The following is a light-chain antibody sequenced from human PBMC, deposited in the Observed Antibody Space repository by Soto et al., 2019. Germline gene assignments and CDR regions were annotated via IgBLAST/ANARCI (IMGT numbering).Light chain of an antibody. Sequence: EIVLTQSPATLSLSPGERATLSCRASQSVSSYLAWYQQKPGQAPRLLIYDASNRATGIPARFSGSGSGTDSTLTISSLEPEDFAVYYCQQRSNWPGGTFGQGTKVEIK. CDR3: QQRSNWPGGT. J-gene: IGKJ1*01. V-gene: IGKV3-11*01. CDR2: DAS. CDR1: QSVSSY.